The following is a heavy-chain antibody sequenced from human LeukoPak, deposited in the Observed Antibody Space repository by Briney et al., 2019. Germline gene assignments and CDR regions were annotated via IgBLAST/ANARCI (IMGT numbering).Heavy chain of an antibody. Sequence: SETLSLTCTVSGGSISSSSYYWGWIRQPPGKGLEWIGSIYYSGSTYYNPSLKSRVTISVDTSKNQFSLRLSSVTAADTAVYYCVRETSYYHSSGFSGKAFDFWGQGTLVAVSS. CDR2: IYYSGST. J-gene: IGHJ4*02. CDR3: VRETSYYHSSGFSGKAFDF. V-gene: IGHV4-39*07. CDR1: GGSISSSSYY. D-gene: IGHD3-22*01.